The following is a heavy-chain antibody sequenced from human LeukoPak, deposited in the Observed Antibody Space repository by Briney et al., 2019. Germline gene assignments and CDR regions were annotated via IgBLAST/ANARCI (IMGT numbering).Heavy chain of an antibody. CDR2: IKQDGSEK. J-gene: IGHJ4*02. Sequence: GGSLRLSCAASGFTFSSYWMSWVRQAPGKGLEWVANIKQDGSEKYYVDSVKGRFTISRDNAKNSLYLQMNSMRAEDTAVYYCARGEDYDYVWGSYRPFDYWGQGTLVTVSS. CDR1: GFTFSSYW. V-gene: IGHV3-7*01. CDR3: ARGEDYDYVWGSYRPFDY. D-gene: IGHD3-16*02.